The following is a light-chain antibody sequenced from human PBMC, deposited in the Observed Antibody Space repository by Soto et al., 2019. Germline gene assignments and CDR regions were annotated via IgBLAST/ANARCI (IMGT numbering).Light chain of an antibody. CDR2: EGS. CDR1: SSNVGGYNL. CDR3: SSYAGSSTFVV. Sequence: QPVLTQPASVSGAPGQSITISCTGTSSNVGGYNLVSWYQQHPGKAPKLIISEGSKRPSGISNRFSGSKSGNTASLTISGLQAEDEADYYCSSYAGSSTFVVFGGGTKLTVL. J-gene: IGLJ2*01. V-gene: IGLV2-23*03.